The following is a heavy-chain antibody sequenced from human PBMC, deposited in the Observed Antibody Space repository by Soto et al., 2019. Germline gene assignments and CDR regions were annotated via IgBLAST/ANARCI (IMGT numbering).Heavy chain of an antibody. CDR1: GYTFTSYY. CDR3: ARDRAGSYLAPYFDY. J-gene: IGHJ4*02. V-gene: IGHV1-46*01. D-gene: IGHD3-10*01. Sequence: GASVKVSCKASGYTFTSYYMHWVRQAPGQGLEWMGIINPSGGSTSYAQKFQGRVTMTRDTSTSTVYMELSSLRSEDTAVYYCARDRAGSYLAPYFDYWGQGTLVTVSS. CDR2: INPSGGST.